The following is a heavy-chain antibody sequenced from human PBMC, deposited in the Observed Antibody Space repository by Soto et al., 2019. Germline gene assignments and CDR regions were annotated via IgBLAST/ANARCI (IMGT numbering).Heavy chain of an antibody. J-gene: IGHJ6*02. CDR2: INPYTGNT. V-gene: IGHV1-18*01. D-gene: IGHD3-16*01. Sequence: QVQLVQSGDEVKKPGASVKVSCKASGYIFVNYGIAWVRQAPGQGLEWMGWINPYTGNTHSASKVQGRLTMTTDTSKSTAQMALGSLTSDDTAVYYCVMVDNYVTPTPQDVWGQGTTVTVSS. CDR1: GYIFVNYG. CDR3: VMVDNYVTPTPQDV.